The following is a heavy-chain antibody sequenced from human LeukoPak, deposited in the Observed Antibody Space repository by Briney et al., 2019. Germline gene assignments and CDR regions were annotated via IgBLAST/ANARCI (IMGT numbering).Heavy chain of an antibody. CDR2: ISYDGSNK. CDR1: GFTFSSYA. V-gene: IGHV3-30-3*01. CDR3: ARDGDYYGSGSYFSGTDY. J-gene: IGHJ4*02. D-gene: IGHD3-10*01. Sequence: GGSLRLSCAASGFTFSSYAMHWVRQAPGKGLEWVAVISYDGSNKYYADPVKGRFTISRDNSKNTLYLQMNSLRAEDTAVYYCARDGDYYGSGSYFSGTDYWGQGTLVTVSS.